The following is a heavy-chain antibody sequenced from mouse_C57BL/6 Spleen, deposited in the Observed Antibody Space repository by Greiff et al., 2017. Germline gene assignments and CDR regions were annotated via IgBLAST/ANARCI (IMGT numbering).Heavy chain of an antibody. V-gene: IGHV3-6*01. J-gene: IGHJ3*01. CDR2: ISYDGSN. CDR1: GYSITSGYY. CDR3: ARDERGFAY. Sequence: EVQLQESGPGLVKPSQSLSLTCSVTGYSITSGYYWNWIRQFPGNKLEWMGYISYDGSNNYNPSLKNRISITRDTSKNQFFLKLNSVTTEDTATYYCARDERGFAYWGQGTLVTVSA.